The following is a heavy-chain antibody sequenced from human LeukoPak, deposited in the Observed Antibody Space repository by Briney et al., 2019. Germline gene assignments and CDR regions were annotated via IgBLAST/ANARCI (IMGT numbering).Heavy chain of an antibody. CDR1: GYSISSGYY. Sequence: SETLSLTCAVSGYSISSGYYWGWIRQPPGRGLEWIGSIYHTGTTHYNPSLKSRVTISEDTSRNQFSLKLSSVTAPDTAVYYCARDRGSSGWFDFDYWGQGTLVTVSS. CDR2: IYHTGTT. D-gene: IGHD6-19*01. V-gene: IGHV4-38-2*02. J-gene: IGHJ4*02. CDR3: ARDRGSSGWFDFDY.